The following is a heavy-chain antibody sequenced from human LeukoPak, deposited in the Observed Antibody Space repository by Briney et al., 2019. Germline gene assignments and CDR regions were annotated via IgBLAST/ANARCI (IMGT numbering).Heavy chain of an antibody. CDR1: GGSLRSGRYF. D-gene: IGHD2-15*01. J-gene: IGHJ5*02. CDR3: ARCYMAYNWFDP. CDR2: IYTSGST. V-gene: IGHV4-61*02. Sequence: TLSLTCTGSGGSLRSGRYFWNWIRPPPRKGLEWIGRIYTSGSTNYNPSLKSRVTISVDTSKNQFSLKLSSVTAADTAVYYCARCYMAYNWFDPWGQGTLVTVSS.